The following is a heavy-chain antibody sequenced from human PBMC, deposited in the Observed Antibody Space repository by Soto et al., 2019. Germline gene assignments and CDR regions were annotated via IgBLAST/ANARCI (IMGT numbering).Heavy chain of an antibody. CDR3: ARRNQLWFGDLSPFDY. CDR1: GASISSGGYY. V-gene: IGHV4-31*03. Sequence: QVQLQESGPGLVKPSQTLYLTCTVSGASISSGGYYWSWFRQHPGKGLEWIGYFYYGGTTSYNPSLKSRVTISVDTSQRQFSLRLNSVTAADTAVYYCARRNQLWFGDLSPFDYWGQGNLVTVSS. J-gene: IGHJ4*02. D-gene: IGHD3-10*01. CDR2: FYYGGTT.